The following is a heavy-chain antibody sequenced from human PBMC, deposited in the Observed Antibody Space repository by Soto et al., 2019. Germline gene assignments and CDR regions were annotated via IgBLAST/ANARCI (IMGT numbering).Heavy chain of an antibody. CDR1: GGSFSGYY. V-gene: IGHV4-34*01. Sequence: PSETLSLTCAVYGGSFSGYYWSWIRQPPGKGLEWIGEINHSGSTNYNPSLKSRVTISVDTSKNQFSLKLSSVTAADTAVYYCARGLFGAPNYDSSGYAFDYWGQGTRVTVSS. CDR2: INHSGST. CDR3: ARGLFGAPNYDSSGYAFDY. J-gene: IGHJ4*02. D-gene: IGHD3-22*01.